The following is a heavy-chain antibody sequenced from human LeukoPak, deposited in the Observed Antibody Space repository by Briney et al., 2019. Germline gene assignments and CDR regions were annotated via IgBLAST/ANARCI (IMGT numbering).Heavy chain of an antibody. CDR3: ARERYSSSWYGDFDL. Sequence: GGSLRLSCAASGFTVSNNYMSWVRQAPGKGLEWVSVIYSGGSTYYADSVKGRFTISRHNSKNTLYLQMNSLRAEDTAVYYCARERYSSSWYGDFDLWGRGTLVTVSS. CDR1: GFTVSNNY. V-gene: IGHV3-53*04. CDR2: IYSGGST. D-gene: IGHD6-13*01. J-gene: IGHJ2*01.